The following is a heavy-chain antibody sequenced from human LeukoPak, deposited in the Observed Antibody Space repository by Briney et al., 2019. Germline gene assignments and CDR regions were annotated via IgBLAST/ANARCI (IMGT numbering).Heavy chain of an antibody. J-gene: IGHJ4*02. CDR3: AREELRGPRAYCSSTSCFRGYFDY. CDR2: IYTSGSA. D-gene: IGHD2-2*01. V-gene: IGHV4-61*02. Sequence: SETLSLTCTVSGGSISSGSYYWSWIRQPAGKGLEWIGRIYTSGSASYNPSLKSRVTISVDTSRNQFSLKPSSVTAADTAVYYSAREELRGPRAYCSSTSCFRGYFDYWGQGTLVTVSS. CDR1: GGSISSGSYY.